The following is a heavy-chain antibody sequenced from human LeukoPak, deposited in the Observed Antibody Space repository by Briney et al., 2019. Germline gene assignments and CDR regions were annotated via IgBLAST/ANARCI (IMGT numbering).Heavy chain of an antibody. CDR3: AGTSRFWSADY. CDR2: ISSSGGTI. Sequence: GGSLRLSCAASGFTFSDYYMSWIRQAPGKGLEWVSYISSSGGTIYYADSVKGRFTIPRDNAKNSLYLQMNSLRAEDTAVYYCAGTSRFWSADYWGQGTLVTVSS. D-gene: IGHD3-3*01. J-gene: IGHJ4*02. CDR1: GFTFSDYY. V-gene: IGHV3-11*01.